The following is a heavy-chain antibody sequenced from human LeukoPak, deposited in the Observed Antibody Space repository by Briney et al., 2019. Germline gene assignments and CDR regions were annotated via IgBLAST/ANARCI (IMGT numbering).Heavy chain of an antibody. D-gene: IGHD1-1*01. Sequence: PGGSLRLSCAASGFIFSDYSMNWVRQAPGKGLEGVSSISSGAAYIFYAHSVKGRFSISRASAKNSLYLQMFSLRAEDTALYYCARGASAETIDYWGQGTLVTVSS. CDR1: GFIFSDYS. V-gene: IGHV3-21*01. CDR2: ISSGAAYI. J-gene: IGHJ4*02. CDR3: ARGASAETIDY.